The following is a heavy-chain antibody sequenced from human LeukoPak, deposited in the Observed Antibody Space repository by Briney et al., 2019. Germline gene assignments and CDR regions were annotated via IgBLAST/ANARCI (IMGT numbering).Heavy chain of an antibody. CDR2: ISWNRGSI. CDR1: GFTFDDYA. CDR3: AKVSTPKPVSGSYFDY. D-gene: IGHD1-26*01. Sequence: GRSLRLSCAASGFTFDDYAMHWVRQAPGKGLEWVSGISWNRGSIGYADSVKGRFTISRDNAKNSLYLQMNSLRAEDTALYYCAKVSTPKPVSGSYFDYWGQGTLVTVSS. V-gene: IGHV3-9*01. J-gene: IGHJ4*02.